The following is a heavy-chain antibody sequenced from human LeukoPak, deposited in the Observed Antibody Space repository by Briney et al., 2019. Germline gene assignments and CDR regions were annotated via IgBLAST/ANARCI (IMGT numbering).Heavy chain of an antibody. Sequence: SETLSLTCGVSDYSISSGYYWGWIRQPPGKGLEWIGSIHHSRSTYYNPSLRSRVTISVDTSKNQFSLKLNSVTAADTAVYYCAKVGRGGGDGGDYWGQGTLVTVSS. V-gene: IGHV4-38-2*01. J-gene: IGHJ4*02. CDR3: AKVGRGGGDGGDY. CDR1: DYSISSGYY. D-gene: IGHD2-21*01. CDR2: IHHSRST.